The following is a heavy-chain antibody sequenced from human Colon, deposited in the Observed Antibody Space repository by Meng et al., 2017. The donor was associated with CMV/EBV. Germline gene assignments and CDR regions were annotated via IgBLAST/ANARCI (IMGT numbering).Heavy chain of an antibody. Sequence: GESLKISCAASGFTFGNFWMNWVRQAPGRGLEWVANIKHDGSAEYYVDSVKGRFTISRDNPKNSLYLQMNSLKDEGTAVYYCLPGHYTGTWGQGTLVTVSS. V-gene: IGHV3-7*01. CDR2: IKHDGSAE. D-gene: IGHD3-3*01. CDR1: GFTFGNFW. CDR3: LPGHYTGT. J-gene: IGHJ5*02.